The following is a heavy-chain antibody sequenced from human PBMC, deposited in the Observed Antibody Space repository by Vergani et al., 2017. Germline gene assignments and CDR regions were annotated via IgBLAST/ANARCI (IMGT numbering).Heavy chain of an antibody. D-gene: IGHD3-10*01. CDR1: GFTFSSYS. CDR2: ISSSSSYI. Sequence: EVQLVESGGGLVKPGGSLRLSCAASGFTFSSYSMNWVRQAPGKGLEWVSSISSSSSYIYYADSVKGRFTISRDNAKNSLYLQMNSLRAEDTAVYYCAKGRWFGELLQYYYGMDVWGQGTTVTVSS. V-gene: IGHV3-21*01. J-gene: IGHJ6*02. CDR3: AKGRWFGELLQYYYGMDV.